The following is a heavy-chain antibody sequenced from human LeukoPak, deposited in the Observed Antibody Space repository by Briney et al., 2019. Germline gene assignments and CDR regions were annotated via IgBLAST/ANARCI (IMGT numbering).Heavy chain of an antibody. CDR3: ARDSNPDYGDYPFDS. J-gene: IGHJ4*02. D-gene: IGHD4-17*01. Sequence: ASVKVSCKASGYTFTSYGISWLRQVPGQGLEWMGWISTYHGKTKHAQKVQGRVTLTTDTSTRTVYMELRSLIPDDTAVYYCARDSNPDYGDYPFDSWGQGTLVTVSS. CDR1: GYTFTSYG. CDR2: ISTYHGKT. V-gene: IGHV1-18*04.